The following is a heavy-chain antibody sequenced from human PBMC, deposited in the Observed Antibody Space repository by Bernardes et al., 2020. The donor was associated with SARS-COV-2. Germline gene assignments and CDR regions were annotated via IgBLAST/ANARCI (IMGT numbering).Heavy chain of an antibody. Sequence: GGSLRLSCLASGFTFRSYAMHWVRQAPGKGLEYVSAISSNGGSTYYADSVKGRFTISRDNSKNTLYLQMSSLRAEDTAVYYCVKGDMVRGVIAPPRENYYYYVDVWGKGTTVTVSS. V-gene: IGHV3-64D*09. CDR3: VKGDMVRGVIAPPRENYYYYVDV. CDR1: GFTFRSYA. J-gene: IGHJ6*03. CDR2: ISSNGGST. D-gene: IGHD3-10*01.